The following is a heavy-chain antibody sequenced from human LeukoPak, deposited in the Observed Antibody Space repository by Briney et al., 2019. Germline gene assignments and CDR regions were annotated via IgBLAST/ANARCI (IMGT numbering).Heavy chain of an antibody. V-gene: IGHV3-23*01. D-gene: IGHD3-10*01. CDR1: GFTFSSYS. CDR2: ISGSGGST. J-gene: IGHJ5*02. Sequence: AGGSLRLSCAASGFTFSSYSMNWVRQAPGKGLEWVSAISGSGGSTYYADSVKGRFTISGDNSKNTLYLQMNSLRAEDTAVYYCAKALGSGRRYNWFDPWGQGTLVTVSS. CDR3: AKALGSGRRYNWFDP.